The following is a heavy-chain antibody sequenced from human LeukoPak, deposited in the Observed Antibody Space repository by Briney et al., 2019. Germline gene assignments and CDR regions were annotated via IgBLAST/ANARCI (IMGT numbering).Heavy chain of an antibody. CDR2: IIPILGIA. V-gene: IGHV1-69*04. J-gene: IGHJ6*02. CDR3: AKDPWCSSSWSCMDV. Sequence: SVKVSCKASGGTFSSYAISWVRQAPGQGLEWMGRIIPILGIANYAQKFQGRVTITADKSTSTAYMELSSLRAEDTAVYYCAKDPWCSSSWSCMDVWGQGTTVTVSS. CDR1: GGTFSSYA. D-gene: IGHD6-13*01.